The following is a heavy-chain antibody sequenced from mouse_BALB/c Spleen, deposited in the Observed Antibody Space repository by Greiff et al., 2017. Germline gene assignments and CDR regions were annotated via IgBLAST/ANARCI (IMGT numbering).Heavy chain of an antibody. Sequence: VHVKQSGTVLARPGASVKMSCKASGYSFTSYWMHWVKQRPGQGLEWIGAIYPGNSDTSYNQKFKGKAKLTAVTSASTAYMELSSLTNEDSAVYYCTRSRGQDDFFDYWGQGTTLTVSS. J-gene: IGHJ2*01. CDR2: IYPGNSDT. CDR1: GYSFTSYW. D-gene: IGHD3-3*01. CDR3: TRSRGQDDFFDY. V-gene: IGHV1-5*01.